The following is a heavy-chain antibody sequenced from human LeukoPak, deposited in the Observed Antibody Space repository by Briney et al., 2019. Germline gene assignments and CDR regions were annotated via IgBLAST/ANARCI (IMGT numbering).Heavy chain of an antibody. V-gene: IGHV4-34*01. Sequence: PSETLSLTCAVYGGSFSGYYWSWIRQPPGKGLEWSGEINHSGSTNYNPSLKSRVTISVDTSKNQFSLKLSSVTAADTAVYYCARGPDYYDSSDGMDVWGQGTTVTVSS. J-gene: IGHJ6*02. D-gene: IGHD3-22*01. CDR3: ARGPDYYDSSDGMDV. CDR2: INHSGST. CDR1: GGSFSGYY.